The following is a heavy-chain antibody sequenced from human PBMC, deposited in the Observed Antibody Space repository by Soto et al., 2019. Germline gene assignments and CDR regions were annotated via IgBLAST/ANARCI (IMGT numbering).Heavy chain of an antibody. V-gene: IGHV5-51*01. J-gene: IGHJ1*01. CDR1: GYIFTNYW. CDR2: IYPGDSDT. D-gene: IGHD1-26*01. Sequence: PGESLKISCKGSGYIFTNYWIGWVRQMPGKGLEWMGIIYPGDSDTRYSPSFQGQVTISADKSISTAYLQWTSLKASDTAMYYCAKTASGSYTQYFQHWGQGTLVTVSS. CDR3: AKTASGSYTQYFQH.